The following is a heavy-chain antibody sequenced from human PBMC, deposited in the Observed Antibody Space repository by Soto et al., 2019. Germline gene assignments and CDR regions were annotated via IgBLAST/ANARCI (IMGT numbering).Heavy chain of an antibody. Sequence: ASVKVSCKASGYTFTGYYMHWVRQAPGQGLEWMGWINPNSGGTNYAQKFQGWVTMTRDTSTSTAYMELSRLRSDDTAVYYCARGRGSSWDYYYGMDVWGQGTTVTVS. CDR2: INPNSGGT. D-gene: IGHD6-13*01. J-gene: IGHJ6*02. CDR1: GYTFTGYY. V-gene: IGHV1-2*04. CDR3: ARGRGSSWDYYYGMDV.